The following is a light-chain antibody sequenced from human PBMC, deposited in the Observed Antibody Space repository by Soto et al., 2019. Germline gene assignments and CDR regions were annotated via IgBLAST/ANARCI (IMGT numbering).Light chain of an antibody. V-gene: IGKV1-5*03. CDR2: KAS. CDR1: QYISSW. J-gene: IGKJ1*01. Sequence: DIQMTQSPSPRSASVGDRVTISCRASQYISSWLDWYQQKPGKAPKLLIYKASSLESGVPARFSGSGSETTFTLSISSLQSDDFATYYCQQYSIQMSCGQGTNVEI. CDR3: QQYSIQMS.